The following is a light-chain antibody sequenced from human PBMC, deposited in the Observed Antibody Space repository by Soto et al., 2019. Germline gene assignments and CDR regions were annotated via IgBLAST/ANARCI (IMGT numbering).Light chain of an antibody. CDR2: DVS. V-gene: IGLV2-14*01. Sequence: QSALTQPASVSGSPGQSITISCTGTSSDVGGYNYVSWYQQHPGIAPKLMIYDVSNRPSGVSNRFSGSKSGNTASLTISGLQAEDEADYYCSSYTSSSTLEGVFGGGTKLTVL. J-gene: IGLJ2*01. CDR3: SSYTSSSTLEGV. CDR1: SSDVGGYNY.